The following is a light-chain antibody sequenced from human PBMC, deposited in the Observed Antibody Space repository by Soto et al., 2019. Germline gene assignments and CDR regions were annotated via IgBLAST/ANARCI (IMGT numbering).Light chain of an antibody. Sequence: QSALTQPASVSGSPGQSITISCTGTSSDVGVYNHVSWYQHSPGKAPKLILFAVSDRPSGVSHRFSGSKSGNTASLTISGLQAEVEAAYYCCSYTSLSTVVFGGVTKLTVL. CDR2: AVS. CDR3: CSYTSLSTVV. CDR1: SSDVGVYNH. J-gene: IGLJ2*01. V-gene: IGLV2-14*01.